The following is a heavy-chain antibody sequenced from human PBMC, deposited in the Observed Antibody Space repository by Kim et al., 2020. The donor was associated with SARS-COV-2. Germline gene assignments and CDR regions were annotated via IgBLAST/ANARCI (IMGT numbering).Heavy chain of an antibody. J-gene: IGHJ4*02. V-gene: IGHV3-20*02. D-gene: IGHD3-16*01. Sequence: GGSLRLSFAASGFTFDDYGMGWVRQAPGKGLEWVSGINRNSDSTGYADSVKGRFTISRDNAKNSLFLQMNSPRAEDTALYHCVRGYAGGPFDLWGQGTLVTVSS. CDR3: VRGYAGGPFDL. CDR2: INRNSDST. CDR1: GFTFDDYG.